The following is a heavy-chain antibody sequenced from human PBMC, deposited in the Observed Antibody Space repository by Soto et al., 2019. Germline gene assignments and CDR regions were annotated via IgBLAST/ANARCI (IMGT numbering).Heavy chain of an antibody. CDR2: ISYDGSNK. V-gene: IGHV3-30*18. CDR3: AKAWGSSGWSEFDY. D-gene: IGHD6-19*01. Sequence: QVQLVESGGGVVQPGRSLRLSCAASGFTFSSYGMHWVRQAPGKGLEWVAVISYDGSNKYYADSVKGRFTISRDNSKNTLYLQMNSLRAEDTAVYYCAKAWGSSGWSEFDYWGQGTLVTVSS. J-gene: IGHJ4*02. CDR1: GFTFSSYG.